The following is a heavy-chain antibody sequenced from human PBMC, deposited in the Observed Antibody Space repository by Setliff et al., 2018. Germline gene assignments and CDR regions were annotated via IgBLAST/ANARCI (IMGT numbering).Heavy chain of an antibody. CDR2: VYHSGSS. CDR1: GYPISRGFY. J-gene: IGHJ2*01. Sequence: SETLSLTCTVSGYPISRGFYWGWIRQSPGKGLEWIGSVYHSGSSYQNPSLRSRIAVSVDTSKNQFSLRLNSVTAADTAVYYCARRDNYYDSSGWLWWGYFDLWGRGTLVTVSS. V-gene: IGHV4-38-2*02. D-gene: IGHD3-22*01. CDR3: ARRDNYYDSSGWLWWGYFDL.